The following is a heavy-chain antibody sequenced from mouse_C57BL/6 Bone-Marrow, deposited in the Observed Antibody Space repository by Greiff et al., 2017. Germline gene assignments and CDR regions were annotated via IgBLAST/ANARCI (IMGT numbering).Heavy chain of an antibody. J-gene: IGHJ4*01. CDR1: GFTFSSYA. CDR3: TRDNYDGPSYAMDY. V-gene: IGHV5-9-1*02. CDR2: ISSGGDYI. D-gene: IGHD2-4*01. Sequence: EVKVEESGEGLVKPGGSLTLSCAASGFTFSSYAMSWVRQTPEKRLEWVAYISSGGDYIYYADTVQGRFTISRDNARNTLYLQMSSLKSEDTAMYYCTRDNYDGPSYAMDYWGQGTSVTVSS.